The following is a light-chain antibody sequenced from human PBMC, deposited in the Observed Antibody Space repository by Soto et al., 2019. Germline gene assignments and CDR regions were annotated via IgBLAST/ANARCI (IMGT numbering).Light chain of an antibody. V-gene: IGKV3-11*02. J-gene: IGKJ2*01. CDR3: QQRSSWYS. Sequence: EIVFTQSPATLSLSPGEGATLSCRASQSVSNYIAWYQQKPGQAPRVLIYDASNRAAGVPARFSGSGSGRDFTLPSSRLEPEDLAVYYCQQRSSWYSFGQGTKLEIK. CDR1: QSVSNY. CDR2: DAS.